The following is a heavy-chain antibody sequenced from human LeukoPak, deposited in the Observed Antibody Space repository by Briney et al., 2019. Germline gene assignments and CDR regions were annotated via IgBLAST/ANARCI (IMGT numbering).Heavy chain of an antibody. Sequence: SETLSLTCTVSGGSISSSSFYWGWIRQPPGTGLEWIGSIYYRGSTYYNPSLKSRVTISVDMSENQVSLKLRSVTAADTAVYYCTEFYFDRSGYADYWGQGTLVTVSS. CDR3: TEFYFDRSGYADY. V-gene: IGHV4-39*01. J-gene: IGHJ4*02. D-gene: IGHD3-22*01. CDR2: IYYRGST. CDR1: GGSISSSSFY.